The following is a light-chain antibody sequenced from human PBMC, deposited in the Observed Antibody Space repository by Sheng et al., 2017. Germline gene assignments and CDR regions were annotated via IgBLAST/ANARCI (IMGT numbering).Light chain of an antibody. Sequence: TQSPATLSASVGDRVTITCRASQSISSWLAWYQQKPGKVPELLIYAAYTLRSGVPSRFSGSRSGTDFTLTISSLQPEDVATYYCLKYDSAPQTFGQGTRVEIK. J-gene: IGKJ1*01. CDR2: AAY. CDR3: LKYDSAPQT. V-gene: IGKV1-27*01. CDR1: QSISSW.